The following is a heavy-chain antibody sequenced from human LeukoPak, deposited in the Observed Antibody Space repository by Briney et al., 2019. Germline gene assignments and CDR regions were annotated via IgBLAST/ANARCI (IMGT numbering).Heavy chain of an antibody. J-gene: IGHJ5*02. Sequence: PGGSLRLSCAASRFSFSAYPMGWVRRAPGKGPEWISYISSSSSIIHYADSVKGRFTISRDDAENSLYLQMNSLRAEDTAVYYCAKVGGSGTNNWFDPWGQGTLVTVSS. D-gene: IGHD3-10*01. V-gene: IGHV3-48*04. CDR3: AKVGGSGTNNWFDP. CDR1: RFSFSAYP. CDR2: ISSSSSII.